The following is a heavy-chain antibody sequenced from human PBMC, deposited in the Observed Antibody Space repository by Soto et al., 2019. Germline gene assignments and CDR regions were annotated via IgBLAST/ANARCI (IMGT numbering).Heavy chain of an antibody. CDR1: GYTFTIYA. V-gene: IGHV1-3*01. CDR2: INAGNGNT. Sequence: ASVKVSCKASGYTFTIYAMHWVRQAPGQRLEWMGWINAGNGNTKYSQKFQGRVTITRDTYASTAYMELSSLRSEDTAVYYCARDMSEIVVVVAATLDYWGQGTLVTVSS. CDR3: ARDMSEIVVVVAATLDY. J-gene: IGHJ4*02. D-gene: IGHD2-15*01.